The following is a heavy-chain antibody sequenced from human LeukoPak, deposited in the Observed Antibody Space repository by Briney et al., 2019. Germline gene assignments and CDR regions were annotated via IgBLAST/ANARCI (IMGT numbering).Heavy chain of an antibody. CDR1: GFTFSNYG. CDR3: AKDGAGSQSYCSSTSCYVDY. Sequence: GGSLRLSCAASGFTFSNYGMHWVRQAPGKGLEWVTSLRYDGHNKNYADSVKGRFTISRDNSKNTLYLQMNSLRAEDTAVYYCAKDGAGSQSYCSSTSCYVDYWGQGTLVTVSS. D-gene: IGHD2-2*01. J-gene: IGHJ4*02. CDR2: LRYDGHNK. V-gene: IGHV3-30*02.